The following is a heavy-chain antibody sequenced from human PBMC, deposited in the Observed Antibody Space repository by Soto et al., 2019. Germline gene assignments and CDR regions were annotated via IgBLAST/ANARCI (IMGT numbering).Heavy chain of an antibody. CDR3: ARNSSSSDYFDY. V-gene: IGHV4-39*01. D-gene: IGHD6-6*01. CDR2: IYYSGST. CDR1: GGSISSSSYY. J-gene: IGHJ4*02. Sequence: SETLSLTCTVSGGSISSSSYYWGWIRQPPGKGLEWIGSIYYSGSTYYNPSLKSRVTISVDTSKNQFSLKLSSVTAADTAVYYCARNSSSSDYFDYWGQGTLVTVSS.